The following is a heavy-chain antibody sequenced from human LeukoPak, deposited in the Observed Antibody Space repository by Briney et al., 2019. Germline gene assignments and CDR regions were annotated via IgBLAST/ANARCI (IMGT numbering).Heavy chain of an antibody. Sequence: GRSMRLSCTSSGFTFENYALTWLRQAPGKGLEWLGFIRTKFYGGTADYAASVKDRFTISRDDYKNIAYLQMDGLKSEDTALYYCARVGRDRGFDIWGQGTAVPVSS. CDR2: IRTKFYGGTA. CDR3: ARVGRDRGFDI. J-gene: IGHJ3*02. CDR1: GFTFENYA. V-gene: IGHV3-49*03. D-gene: IGHD3-10*01.